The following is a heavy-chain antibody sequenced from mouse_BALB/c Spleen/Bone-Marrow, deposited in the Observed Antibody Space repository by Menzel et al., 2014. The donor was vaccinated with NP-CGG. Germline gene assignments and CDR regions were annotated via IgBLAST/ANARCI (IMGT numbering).Heavy chain of an antibody. CDR3: TRGFAY. J-gene: IGHJ3*01. CDR2: IYPGSGST. V-gene: IGHV1S22*01. CDR1: GYTFTSYW. Sequence: LQQSGSELVRPGASVKLSCTASGYTFTSYWMHWVKQRHGQGLEWIGNIYPGSGSTNYDEKFKSKGTLTVDTSSSTAYMHLSSLTSEDSAVYYCTRGFAYWGQGTLVTVSA.